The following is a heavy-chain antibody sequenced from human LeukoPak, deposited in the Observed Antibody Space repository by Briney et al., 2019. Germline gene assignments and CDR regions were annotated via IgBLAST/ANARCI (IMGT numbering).Heavy chain of an antibody. Sequence: SETLSLTCAVYGGSFSGYYRSWIRQPPGKGLEWIGEINHSGSTNYNPSLKSRVTISVDTSKNQFSLKLSSVTAADTAVYYCARTLLGYSSGWYTNYFDYWGQGTLVTVSS. D-gene: IGHD6-19*01. CDR1: GGSFSGYY. CDR3: ARTLLGYSSGWYTNYFDY. J-gene: IGHJ4*02. V-gene: IGHV4-34*01. CDR2: INHSGST.